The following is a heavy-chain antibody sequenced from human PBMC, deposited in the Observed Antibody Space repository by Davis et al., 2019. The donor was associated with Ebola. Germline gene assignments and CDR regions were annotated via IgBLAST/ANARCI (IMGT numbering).Heavy chain of an antibody. D-gene: IGHD2-21*01. CDR3: ARGGGDGYPFDY. Sequence: SETLSLTCTVSGGSISSYYWSWIRQPPGKGLEWIGYIYYSGSTNYNPSLKSRVTISVDTSKKQFSLRLTSVTAADTAIYYCARGGGDGYPFDYWGQGTLVTVSS. V-gene: IGHV4-59*01. CDR2: IYYSGST. CDR1: GGSISSYY. J-gene: IGHJ4*02.